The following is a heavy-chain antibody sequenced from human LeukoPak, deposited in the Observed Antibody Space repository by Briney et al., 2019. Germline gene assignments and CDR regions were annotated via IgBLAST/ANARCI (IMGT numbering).Heavy chain of an antibody. J-gene: IGHJ6*02. CDR2: ISPDSNYK. CDR3: ARYYSVPAAHTGYYYYYYGMDV. CDR1: GFTFSTYS. D-gene: IGHD2-2*01. V-gene: IGHV3-21*01. Sequence: PGGSLRLSCAASGFTFSTYSMNWLRLAPGKGLEWVSSISPDSNYKYYVDSVKGRFTISRDNAKSSLYLQMNSLRAEDTAVYYCARYYSVPAAHTGYYYYYYGMDVWGQGTTVTVSS.